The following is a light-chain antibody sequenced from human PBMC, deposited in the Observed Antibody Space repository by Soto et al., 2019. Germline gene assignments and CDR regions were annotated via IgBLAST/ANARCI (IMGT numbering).Light chain of an antibody. CDR3: QQYNNWPPGFT. CDR2: GAS. Sequence: ESVLTQSPATLSLSPGERATLSCRASPSVSNSLAWYQHKPGQAPRLLIYGASTRATGIPARFSGSGSGTEFTLTISSLQSEDFAVYYCQQYNNWPPGFTFGPGTKVDIK. J-gene: IGKJ3*01. V-gene: IGKV3-15*01. CDR1: PSVSNS.